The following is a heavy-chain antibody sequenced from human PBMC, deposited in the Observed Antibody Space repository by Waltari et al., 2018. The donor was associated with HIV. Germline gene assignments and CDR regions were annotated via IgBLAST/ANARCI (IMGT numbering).Heavy chain of an antibody. Sequence: QVQLVQSGAEVKKPGASVKVSCKASGYTFINNDINWVRQATGQGLVWMGWRSPKSGNEGYGPNVQGRDTMTRNTSTTTAYVEVTDLRSADTAVYCCARGRGRYDFWSGYSSPGDAFDIWGQGTVVIVSS. V-gene: IGHV1-8*01. CDR3: ARGRGRYDFWSGYSSPGDAFDI. D-gene: IGHD3-3*01. CDR1: GYTFINND. CDR2: RSPKSGNE. J-gene: IGHJ3*02.